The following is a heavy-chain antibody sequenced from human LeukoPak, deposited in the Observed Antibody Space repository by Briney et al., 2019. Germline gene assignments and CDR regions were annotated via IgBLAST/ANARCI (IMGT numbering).Heavy chain of an antibody. CDR3: AKDRRYCTSTTCPEY. V-gene: IGHV3-30*02. J-gene: IGHJ4*02. CDR2: IRFDGSDK. Sequence: GGSLRLSCAASGFTFSSYGMHWVRQAPGKGLEWVAFIRFDGSDKYYADSVKGRFTISRDNSKNTLYLQMNSLRPEDTAVYYCAKDRRYCTSTTCPEYWGQGTPVTVSS. D-gene: IGHD2-2*01. CDR1: GFTFSSYG.